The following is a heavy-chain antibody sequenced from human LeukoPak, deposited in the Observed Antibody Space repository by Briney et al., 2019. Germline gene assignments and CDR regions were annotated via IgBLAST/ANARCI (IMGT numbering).Heavy chain of an antibody. V-gene: IGHV3-23*01. CDR1: GFTFSNYD. D-gene: IGHD5-18*01. J-gene: IGHJ5*02. CDR3: AKGWNGSSLFDP. Sequence: GRSLRLSRAAAGFTFSNYDISSVRQTPGEWLEWVSAIRGSDGSRYYADSVKGRFTISRENSKNMVYLQMNGMRAEDAGVLYCAKGWNGSSLFDPGGQGTLVTVSS. CDR2: IRGSDGSR.